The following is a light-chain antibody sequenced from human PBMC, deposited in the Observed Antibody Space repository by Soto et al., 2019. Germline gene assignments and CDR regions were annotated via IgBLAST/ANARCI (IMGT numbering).Light chain of an antibody. CDR3: QQRHMWPIT. V-gene: IGKV3-11*01. CDR1: QSFRGL. Sequence: EVVLTPSPVTLSLSPGERATLSCRASQSFRGLLAWYQQKPGQAPRLLIYDAYNRATAIPPRFSGSGSGTDFTLTISSLEPEDSAVYYCQQRHMWPITFGQGTRLEIK. J-gene: IGKJ5*01. CDR2: DAY.